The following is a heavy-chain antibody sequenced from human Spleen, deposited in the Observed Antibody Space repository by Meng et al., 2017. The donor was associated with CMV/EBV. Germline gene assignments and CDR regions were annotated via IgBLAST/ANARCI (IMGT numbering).Heavy chain of an antibody. Sequence: SLKISCAASGFNFNISSINWVRQPPGKGLEWLSYISGDSGTTYYADSLKGRFTISRDNAKNSLYLQMNSLRAEDTASYYCARAPRPAGMDVWGQGTTVTVSS. CDR1: GFNFNISS. J-gene: IGHJ6*02. V-gene: IGHV3-48*04. CDR3: ARAPRPAGMDV. CDR2: ISGDSGTT.